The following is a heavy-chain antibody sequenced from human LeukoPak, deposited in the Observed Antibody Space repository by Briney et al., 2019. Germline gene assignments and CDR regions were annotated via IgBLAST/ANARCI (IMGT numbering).Heavy chain of an antibody. J-gene: IGHJ4*02. V-gene: IGHV3-23*01. D-gene: IGHD2-21*01. CDR3: AKSEAYSPTSRKYYFDY. Sequence: PGGSLRLSCVASRFSLTGYAMSWVRQAPGKGLEWVSAISGSGGSTYYADSVKGRFTISRDNSKNTLYLQMNSLRAEDTAVYYCAKSEAYSPTSRKYYFDYWGQGTLVTVSS. CDR2: ISGSGGST. CDR1: RFSLTGYA.